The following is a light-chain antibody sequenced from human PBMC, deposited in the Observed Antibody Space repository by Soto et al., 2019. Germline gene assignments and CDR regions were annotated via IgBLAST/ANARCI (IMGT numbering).Light chain of an antibody. J-gene: IGKJ2*01. V-gene: IGKV3-20*01. CDR2: GAS. CDR1: QSLDSTS. CDR3: QRSGTSPPYI. Sequence: EVVLTQSPGTLSLSPGKRATLSCRASQSLDSTSLAWYQQKPGQSPRLVIYGASRRATGIPDRFSGSGSGTDFILTIDRLEPEDFAVYYRQRSGTSPPYIFGAGTRLDIK.